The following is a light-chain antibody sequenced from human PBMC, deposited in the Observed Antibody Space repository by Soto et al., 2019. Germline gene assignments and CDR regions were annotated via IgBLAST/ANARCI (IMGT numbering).Light chain of an antibody. Sequence: QSALTQPASVSGSPGQSITISCTGTSSDVGGYNFVSWYQQHPGKAPKLMIYEVNNRPSGVSNRFSGSKSGNTVSLTISGLQAEDEADYYCSSWTSRTTQGLGGGTQLTVL. CDR1: SSDVGGYNF. CDR2: EVN. V-gene: IGLV2-14*01. J-gene: IGLJ3*02. CDR3: SSWTSRTTQG.